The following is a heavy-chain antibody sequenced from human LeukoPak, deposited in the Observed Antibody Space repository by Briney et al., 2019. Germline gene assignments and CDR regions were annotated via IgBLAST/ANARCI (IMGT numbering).Heavy chain of an antibody. CDR2: FRPENDVP. Sequence: ASVRVSCKLSENRLTQLPMHWVRQAPGQGLEWVGGFRPENDVPVYAQKFQGRVAMTTDTSTDTAYMELWSLKSDDTAVYFCATLLDSFWSGHSVPPEDYWGQETLVTVSS. V-gene: IGHV1-24*01. CDR1: ENRLTQLP. CDR3: ATLLDSFWSGHSVPPEDY. D-gene: IGHD3/OR15-3a*01. J-gene: IGHJ4*02.